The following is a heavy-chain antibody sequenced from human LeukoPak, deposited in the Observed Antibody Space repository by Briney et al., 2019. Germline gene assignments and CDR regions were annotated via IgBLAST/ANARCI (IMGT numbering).Heavy chain of an antibody. V-gene: IGHV4-61*02. D-gene: IGHD3-3*01. J-gene: IGHJ4*02. Sequence: PSETLSLTCTVSGGSISSGSYYWSWIRQPAGKGLEWIGRIYTSGSTNYNPSLKSRVTISVDTSKNQFSLKLSSVTAADTAVYYCAKKLEYWGQGTLVTVSS. CDR3: AKKLEY. CDR1: GGSISSGSYY. CDR2: IYTSGST.